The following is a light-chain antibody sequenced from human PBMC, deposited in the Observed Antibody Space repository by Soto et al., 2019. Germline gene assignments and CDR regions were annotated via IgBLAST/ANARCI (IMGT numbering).Light chain of an antibody. J-gene: IGKJ1*01. Sequence: DVQMTQSPSSLSASVGDRVTITCRASQSISTYLNWYQHKPGKAPTLLIYAASTLQSGVPSRFSGSGSGTDFTLTISSLQPEDFATYYCLQYESYSWAFGQGTKVDIK. CDR3: LQYESYSWA. CDR1: QSISTY. V-gene: IGKV1-39*01. CDR2: AAS.